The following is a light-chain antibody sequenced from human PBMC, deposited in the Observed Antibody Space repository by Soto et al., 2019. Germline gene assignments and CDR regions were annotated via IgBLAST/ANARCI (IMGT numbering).Light chain of an antibody. Sequence: QSVLTQPASVSGSPGQSITISCVGTSSDIGDYNYVSWYQQHPGKVPKVIIYDVSNRPSGVSYRFSATKSGNTASLTISGPQAEDEADYYCCSYTTSGTLIFGTGTKVTVL. V-gene: IGLV2-14*01. CDR2: DVS. CDR1: SSDIGDYNY. J-gene: IGLJ1*01. CDR3: CSYTTSGTLI.